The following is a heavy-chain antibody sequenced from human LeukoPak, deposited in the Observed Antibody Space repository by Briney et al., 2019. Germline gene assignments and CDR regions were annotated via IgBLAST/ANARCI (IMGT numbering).Heavy chain of an antibody. CDR2: ISAGGGTT. D-gene: IGHD5-24*01. CDR1: GFTFSTYA. CDR3: AIGRDGYDFGYFDY. J-gene: IGHJ4*02. Sequence: GGSLRLSCAASGFTFSTYAMSWVRQAPGQGLEWVSAISAGGGTTFYADSVKGRFTISRDQSKNTLYLQMNSLRAEDTAVYYCAIGRDGYDFGYFDYWGQGTLVTVSS. V-gene: IGHV3-23*01.